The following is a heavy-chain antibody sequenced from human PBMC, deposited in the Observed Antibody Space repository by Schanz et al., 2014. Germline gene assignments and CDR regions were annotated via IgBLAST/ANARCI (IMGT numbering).Heavy chain of an antibody. Sequence: QVQLVESGGTLVKPGGSLRLSCVVSGFTFSDYYMSWIRQAPGKGLEWVSYISSSSIYTNYADSVKGRFTISRDNAKNSLYLQMNSLRAEDTAVYYCARDRVQYSSGWYSDSWGQGTLVTVSS. J-gene: IGHJ4*02. CDR2: ISSSSIYT. D-gene: IGHD6-19*01. CDR1: GFTFSDYY. V-gene: IGHV3-11*06. CDR3: ARDRVQYSSGWYSDS.